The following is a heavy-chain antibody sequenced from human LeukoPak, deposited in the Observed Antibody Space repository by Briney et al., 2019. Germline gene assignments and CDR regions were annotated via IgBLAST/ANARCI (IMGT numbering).Heavy chain of an antibody. D-gene: IGHD2-21*02. Sequence: PSQTLSLTCTVSGDSVASGGYCWTWIRHHPGRGLEWIGYISNSGTTSNNPSLKSRVSISVDTSNNPLSLSLSSVTAADTAVYYCARDVVMTSSPDAFDIWGQGTMVAASS. J-gene: IGHJ3*02. CDR2: ISNSGTT. V-gene: IGHV4-31*03. CDR1: GDSVASGGYC. CDR3: ARDVVMTSSPDAFDI.